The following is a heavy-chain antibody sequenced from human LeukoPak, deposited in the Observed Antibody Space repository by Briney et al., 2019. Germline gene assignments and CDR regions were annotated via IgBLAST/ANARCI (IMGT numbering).Heavy chain of an antibody. CDR3: TRAASYCSSTSCYRGYYYYGMDV. V-gene: IGHV3-49*04. CDR2: IRSKAYGGTT. J-gene: IGHJ6*02. D-gene: IGHD2-2*02. CDR1: GFTFGDYA. Sequence: GRSLRLSCTASGFTFGDYAMSWVRQAPGKGPEWVGFIRSKAYGGTTEYAASVKGRFTISRDDSKSIAYLQMNSLKTEDTAVYYCTRAASYCSSTSCYRGYYYYGMDVWGQGTTVTVSS.